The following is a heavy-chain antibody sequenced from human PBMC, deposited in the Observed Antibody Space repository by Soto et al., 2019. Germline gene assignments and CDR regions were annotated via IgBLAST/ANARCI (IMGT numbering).Heavy chain of an antibody. Sequence: QVQLQESGPGLVRPSETLSLTCTVSGASIRTSYWTWIRQPPGKGLEWIAYIYHSGTTNYNPSLKRRATISADTSKYQLSLKLNSVTAADTAVYYCARLPAVSGSLAWFDPWGQGTLVIVSS. V-gene: IGHV4-59*08. CDR3: ARLPAVSGSLAWFDP. CDR1: GASIRTSY. J-gene: IGHJ5*02. D-gene: IGHD3-10*01. CDR2: IYHSGTT.